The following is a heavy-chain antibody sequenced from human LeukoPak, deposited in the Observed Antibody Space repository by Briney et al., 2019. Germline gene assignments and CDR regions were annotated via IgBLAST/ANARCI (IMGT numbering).Heavy chain of an antibody. Sequence: GGSLRLSCAASGFTFTDAWMSWVRQAPGKGLPWVGRIKSRTHGGTTDYAAPVKGRFTLSRDDSKDTLYLQMNSLKTEDTAVYYCSTMGYTWADYYYDMDVWGKGTTVTVSS. J-gene: IGHJ6*03. CDR3: STMGYTWADYYYDMDV. D-gene: IGHD5-18*01. V-gene: IGHV3-15*01. CDR2: IKSRTHGGTT. CDR1: GFTFTDAW.